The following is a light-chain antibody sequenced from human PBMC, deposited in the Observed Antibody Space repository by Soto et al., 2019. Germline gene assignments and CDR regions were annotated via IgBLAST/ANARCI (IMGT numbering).Light chain of an antibody. V-gene: IGKV4-1*01. CDR2: WAS. CDR3: QQYYSTPLT. Sequence: DIVMTQSPDSLAVSLGERATINCKSSQSVLYSSNNKNYLAWYQQIPGQPPKLLIYWASTRESGVPDRFSGSGSGTDFTLTISSLQAVDVAVYYCQQYYSTPLTFGGGTKVEIK. J-gene: IGKJ4*01. CDR1: QSVLYSSNNKNY.